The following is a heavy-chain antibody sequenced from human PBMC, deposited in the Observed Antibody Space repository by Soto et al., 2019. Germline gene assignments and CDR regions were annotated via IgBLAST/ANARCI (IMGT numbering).Heavy chain of an antibody. CDR3: AKGRNSTLLSWQYFDN. CDR1: GFTFSLFG. D-gene: IGHD1-7*01. CDR2: ISYEGRNK. J-gene: IGHJ4*02. Sequence: QVQLVESGGDVVQPGRSLRLSCAVSGFTFSLFGMHWVRQAPGKGLEWVAVISYEGRNKYYVDSVKGSFTNSRDNSKNTLSLQMDSLRPEDTSVYYCAKGRNSTLLSWQYFDNWGQGTQVTVSS. V-gene: IGHV3-30*18.